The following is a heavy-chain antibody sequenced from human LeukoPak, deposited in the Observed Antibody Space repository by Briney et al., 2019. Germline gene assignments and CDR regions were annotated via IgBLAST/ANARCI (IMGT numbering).Heavy chain of an antibody. J-gene: IGHJ6*02. Sequence: ASVKVSCKASGYTFTSYGISWVRQAPGQGLEWMGWICAYNGNTNYAQKLQGRVTMTTDTSTSTAYMELRSLRSDDTAVYYCARDQVYCSGGSCYWVDYYYYYGMDVWGQGTTVTVSS. CDR1: GYTFTSYG. CDR2: ICAYNGNT. D-gene: IGHD2-15*01. CDR3: ARDQVYCSGGSCYWVDYYYYYGMDV. V-gene: IGHV1-18*01.